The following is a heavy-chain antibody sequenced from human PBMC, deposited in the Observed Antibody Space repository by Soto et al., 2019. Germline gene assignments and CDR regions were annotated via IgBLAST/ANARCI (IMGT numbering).Heavy chain of an antibody. D-gene: IGHD1-26*01. J-gene: IGHJ4*02. V-gene: IGHV1-18*01. CDR2: ISGYSDNT. CDR3: ARGHAGTVGPSDY. Sequence: QVQLVQSGAEVKKPGASVKVSCKGSGYTFTDYGISWVRQAPGQGLEWMGWISGYSDNTNYAQKFQGRVTMTTDTSTSTAYMELRSLRSDDAAVYFCARGHAGTVGPSDYWGQGTLVTVSS. CDR1: GYTFTDYG.